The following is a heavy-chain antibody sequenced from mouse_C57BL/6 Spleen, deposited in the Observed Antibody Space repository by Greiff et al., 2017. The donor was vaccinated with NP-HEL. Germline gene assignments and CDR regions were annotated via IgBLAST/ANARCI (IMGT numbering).Heavy chain of an antibody. Sequence: QVQLKQSGAELVRPGASVTLSCKASGYTFTDYEMHWVQQTPVHGLEWIGAIIPETGGTAYNQKFKGKAILTADKSSSTAYMELRSLTSEDSAVDYCTKTDEYDGDAMDYWGQGTSVTVSS. CDR3: TKTDEYDGDAMDY. D-gene: IGHD2-4*01. CDR2: IIPETGGT. CDR1: GYTFTDYE. J-gene: IGHJ4*01. V-gene: IGHV1-15*01.